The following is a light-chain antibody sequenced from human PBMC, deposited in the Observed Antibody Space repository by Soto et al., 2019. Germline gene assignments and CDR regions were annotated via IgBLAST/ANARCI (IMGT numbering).Light chain of an antibody. V-gene: IGLV2-11*01. CDR3: CSSAGSYTLGV. CDR2: DVS. Sequence: QSALTQPRSVSGSPGQSVTISCTGTSSDVGGYNYVSWYQQHPGKAPKLMIYDVSKRPSGVPDRFSGSKSGNTASLTISGLQAEDEADDYCCSSAGSYTLGVFGGGTKLTVL. CDR1: SSDVGGYNY. J-gene: IGLJ2*01.